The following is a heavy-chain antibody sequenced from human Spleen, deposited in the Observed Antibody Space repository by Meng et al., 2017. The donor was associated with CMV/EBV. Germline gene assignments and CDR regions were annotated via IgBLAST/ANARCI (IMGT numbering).Heavy chain of an antibody. CDR3: AREQRGGGWFDP. J-gene: IGHJ5*02. D-gene: IGHD4-23*01. V-gene: IGHV4-61*01. CDR2: IYYSGST. CDR1: GGAVSSGSYY. Sequence: TVSGGAVSSGSYYWSWIRQPPGKGLEWIGFIYYSGSTKYNPSLKSRLTMSIDTSKKQFSLNLSSVTAADTAVYYCAREQRGGGWFDPWGQGMLVTVSS.